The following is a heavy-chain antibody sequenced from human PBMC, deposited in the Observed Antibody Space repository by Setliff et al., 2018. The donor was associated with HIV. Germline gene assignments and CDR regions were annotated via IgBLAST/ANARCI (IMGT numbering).Heavy chain of an antibody. Sequence: GGSLRLSCAASGFTFSDYYMSWIRQAPGKGLEWLSYIRATNGNTQYADSVKGRFTISRDNAKNSLFLQMNSLRAEDTAVYYCAKHHGSGSPFYYHMDVWGRGTTVTVSS. CDR1: GFTFSDYY. J-gene: IGHJ6*02. CDR3: AKHHGSGSPFYYHMDV. CDR2: IRATNGNT. V-gene: IGHV3-11*03. D-gene: IGHD3-10*01.